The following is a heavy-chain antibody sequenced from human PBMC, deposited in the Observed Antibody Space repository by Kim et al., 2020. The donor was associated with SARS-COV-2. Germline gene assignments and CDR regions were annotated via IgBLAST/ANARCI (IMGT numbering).Heavy chain of an antibody. V-gene: IGHV3-21*06. CDR3: ASACNLPGY. J-gene: IGHJ4*02. Sequence: ESLKISCAGSGFIFNSYTINWVRQAPGKELEWVSSIRSGSSHMFYADAVKGRFIISRDDAKNSVFLQMNSLRAEDTAVYFCASACNLPGYWGQGTLVTV. CDR1: GFIFNSYT. CDR2: IRSGSSHM.